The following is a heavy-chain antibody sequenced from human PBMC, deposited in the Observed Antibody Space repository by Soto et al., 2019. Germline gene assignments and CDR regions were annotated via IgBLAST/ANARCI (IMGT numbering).Heavy chain of an antibody. V-gene: IGHV3-21*01. J-gene: IGHJ6*02. CDR1: GFTFTTYS. D-gene: IGHD2-2*01. Sequence: EVQLVESGGGLVKPGGSLRLSCAASGFTFTTYSMNWVRQAPGKGPEWVSSISSSSSYIYYADSVKGRFTISRDNTKNPLYLQMSSLRAEDTAVYYCARMGAEHCVSISCYPSPTMGYGMDVWGQGTTVTVSS. CDR2: ISSSSSYI. CDR3: ARMGAEHCVSISCYPSPTMGYGMDV.